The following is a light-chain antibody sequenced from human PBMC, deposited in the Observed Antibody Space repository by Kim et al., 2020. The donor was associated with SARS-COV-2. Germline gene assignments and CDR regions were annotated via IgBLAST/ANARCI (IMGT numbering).Light chain of an antibody. V-gene: IGKV3-15*01. Sequence: VAPGERATLACRARQSVSSNLTWYQQKPGQAPRLLIYGASTSATGIPARFSGSGSGTEFTLPISSLQSEDFAVYYCQQYNSWPPYTFGQGTKLEI. CDR3: QQYNSWPPYT. J-gene: IGKJ2*01. CDR2: GAS. CDR1: QSVSSN.